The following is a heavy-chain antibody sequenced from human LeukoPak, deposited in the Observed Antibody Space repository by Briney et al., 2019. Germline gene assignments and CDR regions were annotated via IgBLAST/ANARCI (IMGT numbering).Heavy chain of an antibody. CDR3: ARSGIQLWTGYFDY. CDR2: ISYDGSNK. D-gene: IGHD5-18*01. CDR1: GFTFSSYA. Sequence: PGRSLRLSCAASGFTFSSYAMHWVRQAPGKGLEWVAVISYDGSNKYYADSVKGRFTMSRDNSKNTLYLQMNSLRAEDTAVYYCARSGIQLWTGYFDYWGQGTLVTVSS. V-gene: IGHV3-30-3*01. J-gene: IGHJ4*02.